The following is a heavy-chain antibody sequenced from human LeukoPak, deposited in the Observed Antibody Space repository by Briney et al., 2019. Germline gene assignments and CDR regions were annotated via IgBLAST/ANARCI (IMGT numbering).Heavy chain of an antibody. D-gene: IGHD3-16*01. CDR3: AKDIVGGGYYYYGMDV. Sequence: GRSLRLSCAASGFTFDDYAMHWVRQAPGKGLEWVSGISWNSGSIGYADSVKGRFTISRDNAKNSLYLQVNSLRTEDTALYYCAKDIVGGGYYYYGMDVWGQGTTVTVSS. CDR1: GFTFDDYA. V-gene: IGHV3-9*01. J-gene: IGHJ6*02. CDR2: ISWNSGSI.